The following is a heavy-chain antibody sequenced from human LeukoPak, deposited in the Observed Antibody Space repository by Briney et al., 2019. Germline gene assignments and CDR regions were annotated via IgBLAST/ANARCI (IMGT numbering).Heavy chain of an antibody. V-gene: IGHV3-21*04. CDR2: ISDRGSHI. CDR3: AKGQRWLQPYFDS. D-gene: IGHD5-24*01. J-gene: IGHJ4*02. CDR1: GRAIKLYM. Sequence: GGSLRLSCAASGRAIKLYMMNWVRQAPGKGLEWVSSISDRGSHIYYADSVKGRFTISRDNARNSLSLQMSNLRAEDTAVYYCAKGQRWLQPYFDSWGQGTLVTVSS.